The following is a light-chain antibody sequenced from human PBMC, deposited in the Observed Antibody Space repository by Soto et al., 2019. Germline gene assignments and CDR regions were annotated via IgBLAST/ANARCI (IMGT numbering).Light chain of an antibody. V-gene: IGKV3-11*01. CDR1: QSVSSY. CDR2: DAS. J-gene: IGKJ5*01. CDR3: QQRSNWAIT. Sequence: EIVLTQSPATLSLSPGERATLSCRASQSVSSYLAWYQQKPGQAPRLLIYDASNRATGIPARFSGSGSGTDFTLTISSLEPEDFAFYYCQQRSNWAITFGQGTRLGL.